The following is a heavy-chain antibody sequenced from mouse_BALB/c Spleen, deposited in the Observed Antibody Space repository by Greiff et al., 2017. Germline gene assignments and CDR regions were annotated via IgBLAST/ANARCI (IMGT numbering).Heavy chain of an antibody. CDR2: ISTYYGDA. V-gene: IGHV1S137*01. Sequence: VQLQQSGAELVRPGVSVKISCKGSGYTFTDYATHWVKQSHAKSLEWIGVISTYYGDASYNQKFKGKATMTVDKSSSTAYMELARLTSEDSAIYYCARGVTTPPYYAMDYWGQGTSVTVSS. CDR1: GYTFTDYA. J-gene: IGHJ4*01. CDR3: ARGVTTPPYYAMDY. D-gene: IGHD2-3*01.